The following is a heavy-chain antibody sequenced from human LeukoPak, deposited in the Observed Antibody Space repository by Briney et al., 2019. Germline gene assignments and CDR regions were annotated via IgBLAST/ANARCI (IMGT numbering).Heavy chain of an antibody. CDR3: ARTLGYCSGGSCYGSDLGY. CDR1: GGTFSSYA. CDR2: IIPIFGTA. J-gene: IGHJ4*02. D-gene: IGHD2-15*01. Sequence: SVKVSCKASGGTFSSYAISWVRQAPGQGLEWMGGIIPIFGTANYAQKFQGRVTITADESTSTAYMELSSLRSEDTAVYYCARTLGYCSGGSCYGSDLGYWGQGTLVTVSS. V-gene: IGHV1-69*13.